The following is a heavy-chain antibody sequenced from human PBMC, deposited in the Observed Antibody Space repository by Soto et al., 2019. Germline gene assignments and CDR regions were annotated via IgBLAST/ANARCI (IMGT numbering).Heavy chain of an antibody. Sequence: SETLSLTCTVSGGSISSGGYYWSWIRQHPGKGLEWIGYIYYSGSTYYNPSLKSRVTISVDTSKNQFSLKLSSVTAADTAVYYCARELDDFWSGYYAVWGQGTTVTVSS. CDR3: ARELDDFWSGYYAV. CDR2: IYYSGST. D-gene: IGHD3-3*01. CDR1: GGSISSGGYY. V-gene: IGHV4-31*03. J-gene: IGHJ6*02.